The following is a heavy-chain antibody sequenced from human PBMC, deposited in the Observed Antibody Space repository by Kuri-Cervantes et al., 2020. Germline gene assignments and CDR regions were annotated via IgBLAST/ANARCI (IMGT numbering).Heavy chain of an antibody. D-gene: IGHD3-10*01. CDR1: GYTFTGYY. CDR3: ATGWGDRFGEFYYMDV. J-gene: IGHJ6*03. Sequence: ASVKVSCKASGYTFTGYYMHWVRQAPGQGLEWMGWINPNSGGTNYAQKFQGRVTMTRDTSISTAYMELSSLKSEDTAVYYCATGWGDRFGEFYYMDVWGKGTTVTVSS. V-gene: IGHV1-2*02. CDR2: INPNSGGT.